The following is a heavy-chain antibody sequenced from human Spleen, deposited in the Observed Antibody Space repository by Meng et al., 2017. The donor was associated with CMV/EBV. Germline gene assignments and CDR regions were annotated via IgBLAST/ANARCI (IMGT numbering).Heavy chain of an antibody. CDR3: THDPGF. Sequence: TLPLTCTFTGFSRRASGVGVGWVHQPQGKAMEWLALIYWNNDKRYSPSLKSRLTITKETSKNQVVLTMTNMDPVDTATYYCTHDPGFWGQGILVTVSS. CDR1: GFSRRASGVG. V-gene: IGHV2-5*01. J-gene: IGHJ4*02. CDR2: IYWNNDK.